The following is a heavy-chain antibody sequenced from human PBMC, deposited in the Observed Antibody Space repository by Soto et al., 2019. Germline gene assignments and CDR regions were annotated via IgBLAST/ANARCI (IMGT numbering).Heavy chain of an antibody. V-gene: IGHV3-53*01. CDR3: AXHRHPRGTVGATSPLDP. Sequence: HPGESLRLSCAISGFSVSSNYLSWVRQAPGKGLEWVSVHYSGGSTYYADSVQGRFTISRDKSNNTLYLQMRRVRAEDTAVYFCAXHRHPRGTVGATSPLDPWGQGTQVTVSS. CDR2: HYSGGST. J-gene: IGHJ5*02. CDR1: GFSVSSNY. D-gene: IGHD1-26*01.